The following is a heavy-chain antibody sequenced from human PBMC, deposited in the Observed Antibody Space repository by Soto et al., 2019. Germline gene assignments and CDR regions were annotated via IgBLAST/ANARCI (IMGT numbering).Heavy chain of an antibody. CDR1: GYSFTSYW. CDR3: AKGYVWGSYRPSMDV. CDR2: IYPGDSDT. J-gene: IGHJ6*02. D-gene: IGHD3-16*02. V-gene: IGHV5-51*01. Sequence: PGESLKISCKGSGYSFTSYWIGWVRQMPGKGLEWMGIIYPGDSDTRYSPSFQGQVTISRDNARNSLFLQMNSLRAEDTAVYYCAKGYVWGSYRPSMDVWGHGTTVTVSS.